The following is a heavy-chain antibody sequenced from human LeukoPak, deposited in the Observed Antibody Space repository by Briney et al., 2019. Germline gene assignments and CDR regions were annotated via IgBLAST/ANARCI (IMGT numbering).Heavy chain of an antibody. V-gene: IGHV4-59*01. Sequence: SETLSLTCTVSGGSISSFYWSWIRQPPGKGLEWIGYIYYSGSTNYNPSLKSRVNISVDTSKNQFSLKLSSVTAADTAVYYCARVVDFWSGYPFDYWGQGTLVTVSS. CDR2: IYYSGST. D-gene: IGHD3-3*01. CDR1: GGSISSFY. CDR3: ARVVDFWSGYPFDY. J-gene: IGHJ4*02.